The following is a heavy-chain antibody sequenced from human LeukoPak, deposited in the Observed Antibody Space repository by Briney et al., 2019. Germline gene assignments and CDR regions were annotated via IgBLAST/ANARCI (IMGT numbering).Heavy chain of an antibody. D-gene: IGHD3-16*01. CDR3: ARHLRLRLGESPNWFDP. CDR2: IYYSGST. CDR1: GGSIRSYY. V-gene: IGHV4-39*01. Sequence: SETLSLTCTVSGGSIRSYYWGWIRQPPGKGLEWIGSIYYSGSTYYNPSLKSRVTISVDTSKNQFSLKLSSVTAADTAVYYCARHLRLRLGESPNWFDPWGQGTLVTVSS. J-gene: IGHJ5*02.